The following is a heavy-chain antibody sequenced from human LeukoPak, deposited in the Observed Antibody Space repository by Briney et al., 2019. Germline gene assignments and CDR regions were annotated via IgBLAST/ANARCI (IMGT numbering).Heavy chain of an antibody. D-gene: IGHD2-21*02. CDR1: GGTFSSYA. CDR2: IIPILGIA. J-gene: IGHJ4*02. CDR3: ARGPIRCGGDCYLVDY. V-gene: IGHV1-69*04. Sequence: SVKVSCKASGGTFSSYAISWVRQAPGQGLEWMGRIIPILGIANYAQKFQGRVTITADKSTSTAYMELSSLRSEDTAVYCCARGPIRCGGDCYLVDYWGQGTLVTVSS.